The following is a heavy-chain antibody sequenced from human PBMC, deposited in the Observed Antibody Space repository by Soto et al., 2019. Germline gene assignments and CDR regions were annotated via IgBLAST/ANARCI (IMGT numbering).Heavy chain of an antibody. V-gene: IGHV4-30-2*01. Sequence: PSETLSLTCAVSGGSISSGGYSWSWIRQPPGKGLEWIGYIYHSGSTYYNPSLKSRVTISVDRSKNQFSLKLSSVTAEDTAIYYCAKSSVWYPYFDSWGQGTLVTVSS. CDR3: AKSSVWYPYFDS. D-gene: IGHD6-13*01. CDR2: IYHSGST. CDR1: GGSISSGGYS. J-gene: IGHJ4*02.